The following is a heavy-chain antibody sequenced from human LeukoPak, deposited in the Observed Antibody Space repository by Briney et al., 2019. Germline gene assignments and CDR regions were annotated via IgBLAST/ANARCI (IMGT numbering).Heavy chain of an antibody. J-gene: IGHJ4*02. CDR1: GFIFSTYS. V-gene: IGHV3-48*01. Sequence: GGSLRLSCAASGFIFSTYSMNWVRQAPGKGLEWVSYISSSSRDTYYADSVKGRFTISRDNAKNSLYLQMNSLRAEDTAVYYCARPSLTGYYYFGYWGQGTLVTVSS. CDR2: ISSSSRDT. CDR3: ARPSLTGYYYFGY. D-gene: IGHD3-9*01.